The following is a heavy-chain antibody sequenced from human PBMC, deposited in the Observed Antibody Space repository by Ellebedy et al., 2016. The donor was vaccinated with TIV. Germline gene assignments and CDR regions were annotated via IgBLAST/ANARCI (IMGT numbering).Heavy chain of an antibody. V-gene: IGHV3-21*01. CDR2: ISSTGYYI. CDR3: AADASLVH. J-gene: IGHJ4*02. CDR1: GFIFTSYS. D-gene: IGHD2-8*02. Sequence: LSLTCATSGFIFTSYSMNWVRQAPGKGLEWVSSISSTGYYIYYAASVRGRFTISRDDAKKSLFLQMDSLRAEDTGVYYCAADASLVHWGQGALVTVSS.